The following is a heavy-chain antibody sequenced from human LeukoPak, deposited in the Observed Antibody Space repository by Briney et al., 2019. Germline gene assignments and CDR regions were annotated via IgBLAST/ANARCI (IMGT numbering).Heavy chain of an antibody. Sequence: GASVKVSCKASGYTFTNYGISWVRQAPGQGLEWMGWISAYNGNTNYAQKLQGRVTMTTDTSTSTAYMELRSLRSDDTALYYCARDLKITIFGVLPWDYFDYWDQGTLVTVSS. V-gene: IGHV1-18*01. J-gene: IGHJ4*02. CDR3: ARDLKITIFGVLPWDYFDY. CDR2: ISAYNGNT. CDR1: GYTFTNYG. D-gene: IGHD3-3*01.